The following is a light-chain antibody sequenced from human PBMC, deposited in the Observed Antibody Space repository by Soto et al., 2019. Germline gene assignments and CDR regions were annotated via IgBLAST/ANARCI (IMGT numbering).Light chain of an antibody. CDR3: QQYGSSPRT. Sequence: EIVLTQSPGTLSLSPGERATLSCRASQSVSSSYLAWYQQKPGQAPRLLIYGASSRATGIPDRFSGSGSGTDFTFTISTLEPEDFAVYYCQQYGSSPRTFGQGTKVEIK. CDR1: QSVSSSY. V-gene: IGKV3-20*01. J-gene: IGKJ1*01. CDR2: GAS.